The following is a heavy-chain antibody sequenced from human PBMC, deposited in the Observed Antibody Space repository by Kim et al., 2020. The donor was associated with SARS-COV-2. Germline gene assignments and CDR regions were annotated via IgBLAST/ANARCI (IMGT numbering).Heavy chain of an antibody. V-gene: IGHV3-23*01. Sequence: TSYTDSVKGRFTTPRNNAKNQLYLQMNSLRADDTAVYYCAKRGLRVGFDSWGQGTLVAVSS. J-gene: IGHJ4*02. D-gene: IGHD1-26*01. CDR2: T. CDR3: AKRGLRVGFDS.